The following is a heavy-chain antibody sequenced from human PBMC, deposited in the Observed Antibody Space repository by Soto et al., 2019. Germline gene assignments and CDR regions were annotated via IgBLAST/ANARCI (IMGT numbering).Heavy chain of an antibody. Sequence: HPGGSLRLSCAASGFTFSSYGMHWVRQAPGKGLEWVAVISYDGSNKYYADSVKGRFTISRDNSKNTLYLQMNSLRAEDTAVYYCAKDLGSSGWDDYGMDVWGQGTTVTVSS. CDR3: AKDLGSSGWDDYGMDV. CDR2: ISYDGSNK. V-gene: IGHV3-30*18. CDR1: GFTFSSYG. D-gene: IGHD6-19*01. J-gene: IGHJ6*02.